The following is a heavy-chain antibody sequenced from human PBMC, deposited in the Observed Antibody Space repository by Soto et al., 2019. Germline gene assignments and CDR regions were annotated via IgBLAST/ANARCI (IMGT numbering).Heavy chain of an antibody. D-gene: IGHD5-12*01. V-gene: IGHV1-69*01. CDR3: ASPEGKRWLQFDY. J-gene: IGHJ4*02. CDR1: GGTFSSYA. Sequence: QVQLVQSGAEVKKPGSSVKVSCKASGGTFSSYAISWVRQSPGQGLEWMGGIIPIFGTANYAQEFQGRVTITGDESTSTAYMEMSSLRSEDTAVYYCASPEGKRWLQFDYWGQGTLVTVSS. CDR2: IIPIFGTA.